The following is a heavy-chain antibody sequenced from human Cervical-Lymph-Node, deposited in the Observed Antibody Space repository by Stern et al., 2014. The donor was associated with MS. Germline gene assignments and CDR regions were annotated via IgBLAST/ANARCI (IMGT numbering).Heavy chain of an antibody. V-gene: IGHV3-9*01. CDR3: AKDIMGRPYAMDV. Sequence: EVQLVESGGGLVQPGRALRLSCAASGFTFDGYAMHWVRQAPGKGLEWVSMISGNCGNIAYADSGKGRFTISRDNAKNSLYLQMNSLRVEDTALYFCAKDIMGRPYAMDVWGQGTTVTVSS. J-gene: IGHJ6*02. CDR1: GFTFDGYA. CDR2: ISGNCGNI. D-gene: IGHD1-1*01.